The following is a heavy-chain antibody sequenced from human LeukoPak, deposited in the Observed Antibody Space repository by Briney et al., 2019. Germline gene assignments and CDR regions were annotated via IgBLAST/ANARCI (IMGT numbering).Heavy chain of an antibody. CDR2: INPSGGST. CDR1: GYTFTGYY. J-gene: IGHJ4*02. V-gene: IGHV1-46*01. Sequence: PGASVKVSCKASGYTFTGYYMHWVRPAPGQGLEWMGIINPSGGSTSYAQKFQGRVTMTRDTSTSTVYMELSSLRSEDTAVYYCARAGIVVVPAAMPPGYWGQGTLVTVSS. CDR3: ARAGIVVVPAAMPPGY. D-gene: IGHD2-2*01.